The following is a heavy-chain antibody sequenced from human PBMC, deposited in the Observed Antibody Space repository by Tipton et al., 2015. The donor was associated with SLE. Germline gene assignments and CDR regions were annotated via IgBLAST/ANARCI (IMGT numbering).Heavy chain of an antibody. CDR1: GGSFSGYY. V-gene: IGHV4-34*01. CDR3: ARRGVLGGYFTPLVYFDL. Sequence: LRPSCAVYGGSFSGYYWSWIRQPPGKGLEWIGEINHSGSTNYNPSLKSRVTISVDTSKNQFSLKLSSVTAADTAVYYCARRGVLGGYFTPLVYFDLWGRGTLVTVSS. J-gene: IGHJ2*01. D-gene: IGHD6-13*01. CDR2: INHSGST.